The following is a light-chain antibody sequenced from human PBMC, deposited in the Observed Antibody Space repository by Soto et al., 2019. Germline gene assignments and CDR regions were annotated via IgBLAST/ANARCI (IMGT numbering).Light chain of an antibody. CDR2: GAS. J-gene: IGKJ3*01. CDR1: QSVSSN. CDR3: QQYNNWPFT. V-gene: IGKV3-15*01. Sequence: EIVMTQSPATLSVSPGERATLSCRASQSVSSNLAWYQQKPGQAPRLLIYGASTRATGIPARFSGSGSGTEFTLTISRLLSEDFAVYYCQQYNNWPFTFGPGTKVDIK.